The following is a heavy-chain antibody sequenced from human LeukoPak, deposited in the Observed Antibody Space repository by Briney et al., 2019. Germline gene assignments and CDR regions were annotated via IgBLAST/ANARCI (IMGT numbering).Heavy chain of an antibody. D-gene: IGHD4-11*01. V-gene: IGHV4-59*08. CDR1: GGSINSYY. CDR2: IYYSGST. CDR3: ARHRPDYSNYACAFDI. J-gene: IGHJ3*02. Sequence: PSDTLSLTCTVSGGSINSYYWSWIRQPPGKGLEWIGYIYYSGSTNYNPSLKSRLTISVDTSKNQFSLKLSSVTAADTAVYYCARHRPDYSNYACAFDIWGQGTMLTVSS.